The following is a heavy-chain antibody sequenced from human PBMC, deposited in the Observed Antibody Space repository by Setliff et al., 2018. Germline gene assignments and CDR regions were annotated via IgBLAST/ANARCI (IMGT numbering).Heavy chain of an antibody. CDR2: IIPIFGTA. CDR3: AREGSIGWSQYFHH. V-gene: IGHV1-69*13. D-gene: IGHD6-19*01. Sequence: ASVKVSCKASGGTFSSYAISWVRQAPGQGLEWMGRIIPIFGTANYAQKFQGRVTITADESTSTAYMELSSLRSEDTAVYYCAREGSIGWSQYFHHWGQGTPVTVSS. J-gene: IGHJ1*01. CDR1: GGTFSSYA.